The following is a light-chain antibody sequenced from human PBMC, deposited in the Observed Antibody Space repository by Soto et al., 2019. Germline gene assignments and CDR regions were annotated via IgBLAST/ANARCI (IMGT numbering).Light chain of an antibody. CDR2: DVS. CDR1: SSDVGGYNY. V-gene: IGLV2-14*01. J-gene: IGLJ1*01. CDR3: CSYTTSNTRQIV. Sequence: HSALTQPASVSGSPGQSITISCTGTSSDVGGYNYVSWYQQHPGKAPKFMIYDVSNRPSGVSNRFSGSKSGNTSSLTISGLQAEDEADYYCCSYTTSNTRQIVFGTGPKVTVL.